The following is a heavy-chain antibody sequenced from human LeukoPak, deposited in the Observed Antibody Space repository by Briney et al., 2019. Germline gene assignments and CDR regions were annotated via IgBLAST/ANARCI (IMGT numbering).Heavy chain of an antibody. J-gene: IGHJ4*02. Sequence: GGSLRLSCAASGFSISTYEMNWVRQAPGKGLEWVSSMSSSGDTIYYADSVKGRFTISRDNAKNSLYLQMNSLRDEDSAVYYCARDQGPGYPPGDWGQGTLVTVSS. CDR1: GFSISTYE. D-gene: IGHD5-18*01. CDR2: MSSSGDTI. V-gene: IGHV3-48*03. CDR3: ARDQGPGYPPGD.